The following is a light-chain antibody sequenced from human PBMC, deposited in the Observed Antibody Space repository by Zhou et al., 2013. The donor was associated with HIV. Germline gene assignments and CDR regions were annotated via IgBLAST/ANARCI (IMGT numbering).Light chain of an antibody. CDR2: GAS. Sequence: EIVLTQSPGTLSLSPGERATLSRRASQSVSSSYLAWYQQKPGQAPRLLIYGASSRATGIPARFSGSGSGTDFTLTISSLEPEDFAVYYCQQRSNWPPWTFGQGTKVEIK. CDR1: QSVSSSY. CDR3: QQRSNWPPWT. J-gene: IGKJ1*01. V-gene: IGKV3D-20*02.